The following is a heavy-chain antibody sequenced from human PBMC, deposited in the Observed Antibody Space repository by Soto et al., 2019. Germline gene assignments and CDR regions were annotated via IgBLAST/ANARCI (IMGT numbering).Heavy chain of an antibody. J-gene: IGHJ6*02. D-gene: IGHD6-13*01. CDR1: GFTFEDYA. V-gene: IGHV3-9*01. CDR3: ARGIGSAAAGGYFYLMDV. CDR2: INWSSGRI. Sequence: PGGSLRLSCAASGFTFEDYAMHWVRQVPGEGLEWVSSINWSSGRIAYADSVRGRFTVSRDNAKNSLYLQMNSLRVDDTALYYCARGIGSAAAGGYFYLMDVWGQGTTVTVSS.